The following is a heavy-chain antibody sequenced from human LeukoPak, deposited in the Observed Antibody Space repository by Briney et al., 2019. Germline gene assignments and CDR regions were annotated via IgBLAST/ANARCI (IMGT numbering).Heavy chain of an antibody. J-gene: IGHJ3*02. D-gene: IGHD3-22*01. V-gene: IGHV3-43D*03. Sequence: PGGSLRLSCAASGFTFDDYAMHWVRQAPGKGLEWVSLITWDGDSTYYADSVKGRFTISRDNSKNYLYLQMYSLRAEDTALYYCAKDRDSSGRNAFDIWGQGTMVTVSS. CDR3: AKDRDSSGRNAFDI. CDR1: GFTFDDYA. CDR2: ITWDGDST.